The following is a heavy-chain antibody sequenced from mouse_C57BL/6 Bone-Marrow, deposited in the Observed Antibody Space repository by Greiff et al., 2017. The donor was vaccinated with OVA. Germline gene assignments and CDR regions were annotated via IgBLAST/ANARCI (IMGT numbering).Heavy chain of an antibody. CDR1: GYTFTDYY. D-gene: IGHD1-1*01. J-gene: IGHJ3*01. V-gene: IGHV1-26*01. CDR2: INPNNGGT. CDR3: ARKDLLQFAF. Sequence: VQLQQSGPELVKPGASVKISCKASGYTFTDYYMNWVKQSHGKSLEWIGDINPNNGGTSYNQKFKGKAKLTVAKSSSTAYMELRSLTSEDSAVYYYARKDLLQFAFWGTGTLVTVSA.